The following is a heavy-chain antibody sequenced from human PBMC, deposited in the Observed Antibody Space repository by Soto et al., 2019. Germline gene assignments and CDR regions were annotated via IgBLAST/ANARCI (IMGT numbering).Heavy chain of an antibody. CDR3: VRLEAPGYYYGMDV. CDR1: GFRFSDYY. CDR2: ITTDSYR. J-gene: IGHJ6*02. V-gene: IGHV3-11*06. Sequence: PGGSLRLSCAASGFRFSDYYMTWIRQAPGKGLEWVSYITTDSYRKYADSVEGRFTISRDNAKNSLYLQMNSLRVEDTAVYYCVRLEAPGYYYGMDVWGQGTTVTVSS.